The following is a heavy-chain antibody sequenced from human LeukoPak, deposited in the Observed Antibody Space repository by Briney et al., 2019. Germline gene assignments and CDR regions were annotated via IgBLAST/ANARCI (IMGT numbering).Heavy chain of an antibody. V-gene: IGHV1-69*13. CDR1: GGTFSSYA. CDR3: AREVFSDRSDFWSGYYPTDY. D-gene: IGHD3-3*01. CDR2: IIPIFGTA. Sequence: ASVKVSCKASGGTFSSYAISWVRQAPGQGLEWMGGIIPIFGTANYAQKFQGRVTITADESTSTAYMEPSSLRSEDTAVYYCAREVFSDRSDFWSGYYPTDYWGQGTLVTVSS. J-gene: IGHJ4*02.